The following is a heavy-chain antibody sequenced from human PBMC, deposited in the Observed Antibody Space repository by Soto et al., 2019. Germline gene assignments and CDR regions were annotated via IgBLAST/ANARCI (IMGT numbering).Heavy chain of an antibody. J-gene: IGHJ4*02. V-gene: IGHV1-2*02. Sequence: ASVKVSCKASGYTFDGYYMHWVRQAPGQGLEWMGWINPQTGVTNYAQKFQHRVTTTSDTSISTAYMELSSLRSDDTAVYYCTKDAEDCTGGSCSYYFEYWGQGALVT. D-gene: IGHD2-8*02. CDR1: GYTFDGYY. CDR2: INPQTGVT. CDR3: TKDAEDCTGGSCSYYFEY.